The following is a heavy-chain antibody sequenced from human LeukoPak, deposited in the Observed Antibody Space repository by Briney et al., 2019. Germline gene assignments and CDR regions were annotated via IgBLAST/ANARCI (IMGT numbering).Heavy chain of an antibody. D-gene: IGHD6-19*01. CDR1: GFTFSSYS. CDR2: ISSSSSYR. Sequence: GGALRLSCAASGFTFSSYSMNWVRQAPGKGLGGVSSISSSSSYRYDADSVKGRFTVSRDNAKNSVDLQIKRLRAEDPAVYYCARALGIAVDGLNYRDAFDIWGQGTMVTVSS. V-gene: IGHV3-21*01. J-gene: IGHJ3*02. CDR3: ARALGIAVDGLNYRDAFDI.